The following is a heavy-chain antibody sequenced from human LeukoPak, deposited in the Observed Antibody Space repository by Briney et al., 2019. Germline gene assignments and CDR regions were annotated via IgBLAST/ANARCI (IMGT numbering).Heavy chain of an antibody. Sequence: GESLKISCQASGYSFTTYWIGWVRQMPGKGLEWMGSIYPGDSDSTYSPSFQGQVTISADKSINTAYLQWSSLKASDTAIYYCARGITIFAVAPYWGQGTLVTVSS. CDR1: GYSFTTYW. CDR3: ARGITIFAVAPY. CDR2: IYPGDSDS. D-gene: IGHD3-3*01. V-gene: IGHV5-51*01. J-gene: IGHJ4*02.